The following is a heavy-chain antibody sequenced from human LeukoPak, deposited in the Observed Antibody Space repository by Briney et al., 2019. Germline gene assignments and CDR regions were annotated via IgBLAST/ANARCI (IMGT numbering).Heavy chain of an antibody. Sequence: SETLSLTCAVSGGSISSSNWWSWVRQPPGKGLEWIGYIYYSGSTNYNPSLKSRVTISVDTSKNQFSLKLSSVTAADTAVYYCARSIAYYYDSSGYYYYYYGMDVWGQGTTVTVSS. V-gene: IGHV4-4*02. CDR1: GGSISSSNW. CDR2: IYYSGST. CDR3: ARSIAYYYDSSGYYYYYYGMDV. D-gene: IGHD3-22*01. J-gene: IGHJ6*02.